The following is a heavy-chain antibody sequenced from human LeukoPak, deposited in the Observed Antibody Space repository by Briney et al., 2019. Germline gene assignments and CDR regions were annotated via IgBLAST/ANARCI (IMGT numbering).Heavy chain of an antibody. Sequence: SVKVSCKSSGGTFSRYAISWVRQAPGQGLEWMGGIIPMFRTVNYAQKFQGRVTITADESTSTAYMELTSLRSEDTAVYYCARDATLYDSRAYYYLWWGQGTLVTVSS. CDR1: GGTFSRYA. D-gene: IGHD3-22*01. J-gene: IGHJ4*02. V-gene: IGHV1-69*01. CDR2: IIPMFRTV. CDR3: ARDATLYDSRAYYYLW.